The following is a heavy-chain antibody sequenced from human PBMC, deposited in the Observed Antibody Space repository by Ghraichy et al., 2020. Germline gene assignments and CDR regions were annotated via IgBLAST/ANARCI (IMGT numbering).Heavy chain of an antibody. CDR3: ARGGPGCGGDCYSGADAFDI. J-gene: IGHJ3*02. Sequence: SETLSLTCAVSGDSISSNQWWSWVRQPPGKGLEWIGEIHHGGSTNNNPSLKSRVTMSLDKSKNHFSLNLTSVTAADTAVYYCARGGPGCGGDCYSGADAFDIWGQGTMVTVSS. D-gene: IGHD2-21*02. V-gene: IGHV4-4*02. CDR2: IHHGGST. CDR1: GDSISSNQW.